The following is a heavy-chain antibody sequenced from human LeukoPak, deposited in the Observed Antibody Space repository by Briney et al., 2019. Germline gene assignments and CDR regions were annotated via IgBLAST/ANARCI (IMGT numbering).Heavy chain of an antibody. V-gene: IGHV4-39*02. CDR1: GGSISSSSYY. J-gene: IGHJ4*02. Sequence: SETLSLTCTVSGGSISSSSYYWGWIRQPPGKGLEWIGSIYYSGSTCYNPSRKSRVTISVYKSKNQFSLKLSSVTAAATAVYYCAREPSPYYYDSSGYNWDYWGPGTLVTVSS. D-gene: IGHD3-22*01. CDR2: IYYSGST. CDR3: AREPSPYYYDSSGYNWDY.